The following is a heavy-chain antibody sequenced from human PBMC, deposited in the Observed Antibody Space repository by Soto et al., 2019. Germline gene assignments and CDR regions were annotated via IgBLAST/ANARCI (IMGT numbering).Heavy chain of an antibody. V-gene: IGHV1-69*13. J-gene: IGHJ4*02. Sequence: SVKVSCKASGGTFGSYAISWVRQAPGQGLEWMGGIIPIFGTANYAQKFQGRVTITADESTSTAYMELSSLRSEDTAVYYCARGRIVPYTPPDYWGQGTLVTVSS. CDR2: IIPIFGTA. CDR1: GGTFGSYA. D-gene: IGHD2-15*01. CDR3: ARGRIVPYTPPDY.